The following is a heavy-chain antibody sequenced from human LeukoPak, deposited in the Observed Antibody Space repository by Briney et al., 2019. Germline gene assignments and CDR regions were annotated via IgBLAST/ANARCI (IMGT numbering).Heavy chain of an antibody. D-gene: IGHD5-18*01. CDR3: AKRDTAIQQYYYYYYYMDV. Sequence: GGSLRLSCAASGFTFSNYAMSWVRQAPGKGLEWVSAISGSGGSTYYADSVKGRFTISRDNSKNTLYLQMNSLRAEDAAVYYCAKRDTAIQQYYYYYYYMDVWGKGTTVTVSS. CDR2: ISGSGGST. J-gene: IGHJ6*03. CDR1: GFTFSNYA. V-gene: IGHV3-23*01.